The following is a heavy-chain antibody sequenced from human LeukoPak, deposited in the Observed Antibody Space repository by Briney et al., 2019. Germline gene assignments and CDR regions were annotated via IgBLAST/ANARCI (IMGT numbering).Heavy chain of an antibody. CDR2: ISSSSSHI. Sequence: GGXLRLSCAASGFTFTSFAMNWVRQAPGKGLEWVSSISSSSSHIYYADSVKGRFTTSRDNAKNSLYLQMNSLRAEDTAVYYCAREVSGVDYWGQGTLVTVSS. V-gene: IGHV3-21*01. CDR3: AREVSGVDY. J-gene: IGHJ4*02. D-gene: IGHD6-19*01. CDR1: GFTFTSFA.